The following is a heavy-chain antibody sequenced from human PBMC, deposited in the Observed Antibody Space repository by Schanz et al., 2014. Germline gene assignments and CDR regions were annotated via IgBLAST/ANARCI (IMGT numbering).Heavy chain of an antibody. J-gene: IGHJ4*02. Sequence: QVQLIQSGAEVKKPGASVKVSCTASGYTFTSYDINWVRQAPRQGLEWLGWMNPSSGNPGFAQKFRGRVTMTRNTSMSTAYRELHILTAEDTAVYYCARGRTFDYWGQGTLVTVSS. CDR3: ARGRTFDY. CDR2: MNPSSGNP. V-gene: IGHV1-8*01. CDR1: GYTFTSYD.